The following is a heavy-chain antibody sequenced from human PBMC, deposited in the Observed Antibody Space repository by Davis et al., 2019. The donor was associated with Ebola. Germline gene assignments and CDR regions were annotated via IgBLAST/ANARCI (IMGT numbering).Heavy chain of an antibody. CDR3: ARSRVVTNYYYYGMDV. V-gene: IGHV4-59*12. CDR2: IYYSGST. Sequence: SETLSLTCAVYGGSFSGYYWSWIRQPPGKGLEWIGYIYYSGSTNYNPSLKSRVTISVDTSKNQFSLKLSSVTAADTAVYYCARSRVVTNYYYYGMDVWGQGTTVTVSS. CDR1: GGSFSGYY. J-gene: IGHJ6*02. D-gene: IGHD3-3*01.